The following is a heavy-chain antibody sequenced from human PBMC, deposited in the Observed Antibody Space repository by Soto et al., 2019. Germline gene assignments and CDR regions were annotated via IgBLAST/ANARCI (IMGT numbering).Heavy chain of an antibody. V-gene: IGHV3-23*01. D-gene: IGHD3-10*01. Sequence: GSLRLSCAASGFTFSSYAMSWVRQAPGKGLEWASAISGSGGSTYYADSVKGRFTISRDNSKNTLYLQMNSLRAEDTAVYYCATSYYYGSGSYFRAFDIWGQGTMVTVSS. J-gene: IGHJ3*02. CDR1: GFTFSSYA. CDR2: ISGSGGST. CDR3: ATSYYYGSGSYFRAFDI.